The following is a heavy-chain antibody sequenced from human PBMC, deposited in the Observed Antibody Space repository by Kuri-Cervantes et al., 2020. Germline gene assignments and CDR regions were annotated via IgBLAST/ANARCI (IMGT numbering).Heavy chain of an antibody. CDR1: GFTFSSYD. CDR2: IGTAGDT. Sequence: GESLKISCAASGFTFSSYDMHWVRQATGKGLERVSAIGTAGDTYYPGSVKGRFTISRENAKNSLYLQMNSLRAGDTAVYYCARNLNYYGSSDSYYYSYGMDVWGQGTTVTVSS. V-gene: IGHV3-13*01. D-gene: IGHD3-22*01. CDR3: ARNLNYYGSSDSYYYSYGMDV. J-gene: IGHJ6*02.